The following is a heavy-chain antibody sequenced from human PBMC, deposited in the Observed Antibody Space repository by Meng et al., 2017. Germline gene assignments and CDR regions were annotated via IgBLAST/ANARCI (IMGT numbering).Heavy chain of an antibody. D-gene: IGHD3-22*01. CDR2: IRSKANSYAT. Sequence: GGSLRLSCAASGFTFSGSAMHWVRQASGKGLEWVGRIRSKANSYATAYAASVKGRFTISRDDSNNTAYLQMNSLKTEDTAVYYCTRHTPFEYYDSSGYYPNWGQGTLVTVSS. J-gene: IGHJ4*02. CDR3: TRHTPFEYYDSSGYYPN. CDR1: GFTFSGSA. V-gene: IGHV3-73*01.